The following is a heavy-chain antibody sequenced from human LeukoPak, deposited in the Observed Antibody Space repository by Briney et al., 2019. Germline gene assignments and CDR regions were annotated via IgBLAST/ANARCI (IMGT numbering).Heavy chain of an antibody. CDR3: AREVVQITAGYFDY. CDR1: GSTFSSHA. J-gene: IGHJ4*02. Sequence: GGSLRLSCAASGSTFSSHAIHWVRQAAGKGLEWVAVISFDGRRQYYADSVKGRFTISRDNSKNTLYLQMDSLKPEDTAVYYCAREVVQITAGYFDYWGQGTLVTVSS. V-gene: IGHV3-30*04. CDR2: ISFDGRRQ. D-gene: IGHD1-20*01.